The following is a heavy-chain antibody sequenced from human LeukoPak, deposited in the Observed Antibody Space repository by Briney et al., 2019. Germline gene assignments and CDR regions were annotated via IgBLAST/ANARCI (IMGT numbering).Heavy chain of an antibody. D-gene: IGHD3-10*01. CDR3: ARGIRGVIITTNYYNMDV. V-gene: IGHV4-34*01. Sequence: SDTLSLTCAVYGRSFSGYYWSWVRQPPGKGLEWMGEVNHSGRTSYNPSLKSRVTISADTSKNQFSLRMTSLTAADTAVYYCARGIRGVIITTNYYNMDVWGPGTTVTVSS. J-gene: IGHJ6*03. CDR1: GRSFSGYY. CDR2: VNHSGRT.